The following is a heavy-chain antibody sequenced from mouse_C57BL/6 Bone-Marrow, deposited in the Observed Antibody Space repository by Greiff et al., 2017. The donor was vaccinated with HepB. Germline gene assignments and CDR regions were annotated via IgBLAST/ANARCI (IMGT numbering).Heavy chain of an antibody. D-gene: IGHD1-1*01. CDR3: ARSSRDYYGSSSYWYFDV. CDR2: IYPGDGDT. J-gene: IGHJ1*03. Sequence: QVQLQQSGAELVKPGASVKISCKASGYAFSSYWMNWVKQRPGKGLEWIGQIYPGDGDTNYNGKFKGKATLTADKSSSTAYMQLSSLTSEDSAVYFCARSSRDYYGSSSYWYFDVWGTGTTVTVSS. V-gene: IGHV1-80*01. CDR1: GYAFSSYW.